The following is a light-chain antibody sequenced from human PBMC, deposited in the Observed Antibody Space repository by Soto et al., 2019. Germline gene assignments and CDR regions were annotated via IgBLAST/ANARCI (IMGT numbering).Light chain of an antibody. J-gene: IGLJ1*01. CDR2: EVN. CDR1: SSDVGGYNY. Sequence: QSALTQPPSASGSPGQSVTISCTGNSSDVGGYNYVSWYQQKPGKVPKLMIYEVNKRPSGVHDRFSGSKSGNTASLTVSGLQAEDEADYYCTSYAGGNNVFGTGTKLTVL. CDR3: TSYAGGNNV. V-gene: IGLV2-8*01.